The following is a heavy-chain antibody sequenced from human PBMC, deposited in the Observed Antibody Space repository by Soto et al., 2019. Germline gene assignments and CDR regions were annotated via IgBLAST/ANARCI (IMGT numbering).Heavy chain of an antibody. V-gene: IGHV4-34*01. CDR1: GGSFSGYY. J-gene: IGHJ6*03. D-gene: IGHD2-2*01. Sequence: SETLSLTCAVYGGSFSGYYWSWIRQPPGKGLEWIGEINHSGSTNYNPSLKSRFTISVDTSKNQFSLKLSSVTAADTAVYYCARAGRYCSSTSCYRGWDYYYYYYMDVWGKGTTVTVSS. CDR3: ARAGRYCSSTSCYRGWDYYYYYYMDV. CDR2: INHSGST.